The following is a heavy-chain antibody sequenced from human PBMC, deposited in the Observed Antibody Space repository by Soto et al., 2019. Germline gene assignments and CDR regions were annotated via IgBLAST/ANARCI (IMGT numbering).Heavy chain of an antibody. V-gene: IGHV3-30*18. CDR3: AKGGRQWLVTSDFNY. CDR2: VAHDGRNT. D-gene: IGHD6-19*01. CDR1: GFTFSDYA. J-gene: IGHJ4*02. Sequence: VQLVESGGGVVQPGRSLRLSCAASGFTFSDYAMHWVRQAPGKGLEWVAVVAHDGRNTHYAESVKGRFTISRDSSKNTVSLEMTSLRAEDTAVYYCAKGGRQWLVTSDFNYWGQGALVTVSS.